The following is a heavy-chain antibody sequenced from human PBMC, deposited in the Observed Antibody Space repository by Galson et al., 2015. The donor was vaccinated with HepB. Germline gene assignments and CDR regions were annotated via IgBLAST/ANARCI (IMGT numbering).Heavy chain of an antibody. D-gene: IGHD3-22*01. CDR1: GFTFSSYA. CDR2: ISGRGGST. CDR3: AKCGGHYYGAYYFDY. V-gene: IGHV3-23*01. J-gene: IGHJ4*02. Sequence: SLRLSCAASGFTFSSYAMSWVRQAPGKGLEWVSAISGRGGSTYYTDSVKGRFTISRDNSKNTLYLQMNSLRAEDTAVYYCAKCGGHYYGAYYFDYWGQGTLVTVSS.